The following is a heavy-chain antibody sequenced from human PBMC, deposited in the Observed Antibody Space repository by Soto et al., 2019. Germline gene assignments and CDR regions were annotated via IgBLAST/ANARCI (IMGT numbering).Heavy chain of an antibody. V-gene: IGHV2-5*02. Sequence: QITLKESGPALVKPTQTLTLTCTFSGFSLSTSGVGVGWIRQPPGKALEWLALIYWDDDKRYSPSLKSRLTITKDTSKNQVVLTMTHMHPVETATYYCAHGVYRYGYGDWYFDLWGRGTLVTVSS. J-gene: IGHJ2*01. CDR3: AHGVYRYGYGDWYFDL. CDR2: IYWDDDK. D-gene: IGHD5-18*01. CDR1: GFSLSTSGVG.